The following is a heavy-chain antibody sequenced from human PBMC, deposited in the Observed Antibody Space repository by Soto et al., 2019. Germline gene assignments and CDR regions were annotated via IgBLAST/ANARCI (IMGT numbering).Heavy chain of an antibody. CDR2: IFYSGNT. V-gene: IGHV4-39*01. CDR1: CGSISNLIYY. J-gene: IGHJ5*01. Sequence: SETLSLTCTVSCGSISNLIYYWAWIRQPPGKGLEWIGSIFYSGNTYYNPSLKSRVTMSVDTSQNQFSLKLSSVTAADTAVYYCAGRTSLTSVEIFSGGLSGYNWVDPWGRGTLVTVSS. CDR3: AGRTSLTSVEIFSGGLSGYNWVDP. D-gene: IGHD3-3*01.